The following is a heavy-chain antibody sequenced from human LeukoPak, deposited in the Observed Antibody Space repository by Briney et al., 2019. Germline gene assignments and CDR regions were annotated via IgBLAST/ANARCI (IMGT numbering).Heavy chain of an antibody. D-gene: IGHD4-11*01. CDR3: ARDQRWVLPFTTVIQIPSYYFDY. J-gene: IGHJ4*02. CDR1: GFTFSSYA. Sequence: GGSLRLSCAASGFTFSSYAMHWVRQAPGKGLEWVAVISYDGSNKYYADSVKGRFTISRDNSKNTLYLQMNSLRAEDTAVYYCARDQRWVLPFTTVIQIPSYYFDYWGQGTLVTVSS. CDR2: ISYDGSNK. V-gene: IGHV3-30-3*01.